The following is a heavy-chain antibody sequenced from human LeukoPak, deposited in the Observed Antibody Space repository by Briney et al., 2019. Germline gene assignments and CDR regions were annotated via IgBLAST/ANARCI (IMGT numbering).Heavy chain of an antibody. CDR3: ARGVLYSGSYYVSLDYYYGMDV. D-gene: IGHD1-26*01. Sequence: SETLSLTCAVSGGSINTNNWWSWVRQPPGKGLEWIGEIYRSGSTNYNPSLKSRVTISVDTSKNQFSLKLSSVTAADTAVYYCARGVLYSGSYYVSLDYYYGMDVWGQGTTVTVSS. CDR2: IYRSGST. V-gene: IGHV4-4*02. CDR1: GGSINTNNW. J-gene: IGHJ6*02.